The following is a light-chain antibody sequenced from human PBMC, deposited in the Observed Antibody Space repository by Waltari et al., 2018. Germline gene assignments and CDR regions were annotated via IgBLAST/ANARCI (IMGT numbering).Light chain of an antibody. CDR2: WAS. V-gene: IGKV4-1*01. Sequence: DIVMTQSPDSLAVSLGERAPISCKSSRSVFSSSNNENYLAWYQQKPGQPPKLVIYWASARESGVPDRVSGSGSGTDVTLTISSLQAEDVAVYYCQQYSRTPYTFGQGTKLDIK. J-gene: IGKJ2*01. CDR3: QQYSRTPYT. CDR1: RSVFSSSNNENY.